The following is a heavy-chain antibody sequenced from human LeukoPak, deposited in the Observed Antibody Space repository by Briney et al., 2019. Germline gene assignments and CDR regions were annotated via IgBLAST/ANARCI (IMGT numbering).Heavy chain of an antibody. CDR1: GFTFDDYG. V-gene: IGHV3-20*04. J-gene: IGHJ6*03. D-gene: IGHD5-12*01. CDR3: ARVQGYDLGPYYYYYMDV. Sequence: SGGSLRLSCAASGFTFDDYGMSWVRQAPGKGLEWVSGINWNGGSTGYADSVKGRFTISRDNAKNSLYLQMNSLRAEDTALYYCARVQGYDLGPYYYYYMDVWGKGTTVTVSS. CDR2: INWNGGST.